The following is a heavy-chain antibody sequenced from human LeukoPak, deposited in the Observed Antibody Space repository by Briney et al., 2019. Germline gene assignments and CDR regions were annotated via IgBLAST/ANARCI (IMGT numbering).Heavy chain of an antibody. CDR2: ISPDGSSA. CDR3: ARVSFCPRCHFDY. V-gene: IGHV3-74*03. D-gene: IGHD2/OR15-2a*01. CDR1: GFSFSSYW. J-gene: IGHJ4*02. Sequence: GGSLRLSCAASGFSFSSYWMHSVRHAPGKGLVWVARISPDGSSALSADSVRGRFTISRDNADNTLYLQLNSLRAEDTAVYYCARVSFCPRCHFDYWGQGTLVTVSS.